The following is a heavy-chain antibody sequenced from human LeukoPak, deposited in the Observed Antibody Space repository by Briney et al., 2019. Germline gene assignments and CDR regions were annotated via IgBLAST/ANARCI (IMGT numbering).Heavy chain of an antibody. V-gene: IGHV3-48*02. CDR2: IRSSGSPI. CDR3: VRDPDALDY. Sequence: GGSLRLSCSASGFTFSSYSMNWVRQAPGKGLERVSYIRSSGSPIYYADSVKGRFTISRDNAKNSLYLQMNSLRDEDTGVYYCVRDPDALDYWGQGTLVTVSS. CDR1: GFTFSSYS. J-gene: IGHJ4*02.